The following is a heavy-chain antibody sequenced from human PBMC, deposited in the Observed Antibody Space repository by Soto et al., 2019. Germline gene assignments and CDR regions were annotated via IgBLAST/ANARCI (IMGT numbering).Heavy chain of an antibody. CDR3: VFPTRLPDS. CDR1: GFIFSDYY. Sequence: GGSLRLSCSASGFIFSDYYMSWVRQAPGKGLEFVSSISSGSSDMLYAASVRGRFTISRDNAKNSLYLQMDSLRAEDTAMYYCVFPTRLPDSWGPGTLVTVSS. D-gene: IGHD2-21*01. CDR2: ISSGSSDM. J-gene: IGHJ4*02. V-gene: IGHV3-11*01.